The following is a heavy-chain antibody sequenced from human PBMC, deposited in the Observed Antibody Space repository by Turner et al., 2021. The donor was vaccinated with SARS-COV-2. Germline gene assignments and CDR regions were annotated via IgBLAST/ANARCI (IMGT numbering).Heavy chain of an antibody. J-gene: IGHJ6*02. D-gene: IGHD6-19*01. CDR1: GYTLTELS. Sequence: QVPLVQSGAAVKKPGASVKVSCKVSGYTLTELSMHWVRQAPGKGREWMGGFDPEDGETIYAQKFQGRVTMTEDTSTDTAYMELSSLRSEDTAVYYCATGVAVAGTPSDYYYYYGMDVWGQGTTVTVSS. CDR3: ATGVAVAGTPSDYYYYYGMDV. V-gene: IGHV1-24*01. CDR2: FDPEDGET.